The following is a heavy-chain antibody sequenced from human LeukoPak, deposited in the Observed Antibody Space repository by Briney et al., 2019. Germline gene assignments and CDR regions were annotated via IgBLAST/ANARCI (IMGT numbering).Heavy chain of an antibody. V-gene: IGHV3-43*01. D-gene: IGHD3-22*01. Sequence: GGSLRLSCAASGFTFDDYTMHWVRQAPGKGLEWVSLISWDGGSTYYADSVKGRFTISRDNSKNSLYLQMNSLRTEDTALYYCAKGHYDSSGYPFDYWGQGTLVTVSS. CDR3: AKGHYDSSGYPFDY. J-gene: IGHJ4*02. CDR2: ISWDGGST. CDR1: GFTFDDYT.